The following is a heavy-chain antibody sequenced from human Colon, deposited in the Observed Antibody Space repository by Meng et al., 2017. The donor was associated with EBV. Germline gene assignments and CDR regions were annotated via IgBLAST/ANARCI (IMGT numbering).Heavy chain of an antibody. CDR3: VRDVPDGDISLFDS. CDR2: INPSTAHP. V-gene: IGHV7-4-1*02. CDR1: GYSLRSYA. J-gene: IGHJ4*02. Sequence: QVHVVQSGSELKNPGASVKGSCKASGYSLRSYAVNWLRQASGRGLEWMGWINPSTAHPTYAQDFTGRFVFSLDISVNTAYLQINSLKAEDTAIYYCVRDVPDGDISLFDSWGQGTLVTVSS. D-gene: IGHD2-21*02.